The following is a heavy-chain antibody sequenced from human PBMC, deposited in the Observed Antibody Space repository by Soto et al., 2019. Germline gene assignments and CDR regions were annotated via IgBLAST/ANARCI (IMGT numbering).Heavy chain of an antibody. V-gene: IGHV1-18*01. CDR1: GYTFTSYG. D-gene: IGHD2-2*03. Sequence: GASVKVSCKASGYTFTSYGISWVRQAPGQGLEWMGWISAYNGNTNYAQKLQGRVTMTTDTSTSTAYMELRSLRSDDTAVYYCARDRSLGIVVVPAPDAFDIWGQGTMVTVS. CDR3: ARDRSLGIVVVPAPDAFDI. J-gene: IGHJ3*02. CDR2: ISAYNGNT.